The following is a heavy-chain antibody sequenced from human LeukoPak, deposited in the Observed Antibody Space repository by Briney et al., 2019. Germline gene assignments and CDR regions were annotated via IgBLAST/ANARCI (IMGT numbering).Heavy chain of an antibody. D-gene: IGHD2-15*01. CDR1: GFTFSNYW. CDR2: IRQDGGEK. V-gene: IGHV3-7*01. J-gene: IGHJ4*02. CDR3: AGSRGYCSGGSCYFDY. Sequence: GGSLRLSCAASGFTFSNYWMNWVRQAPGKGLEWVASIRQDGGEKYYLDSVKGRFSISRDNAKNSLFLQMNSLRAEDTAVYYCAGSRGYCSGGSCYFDYWGQGTLVTVSS.